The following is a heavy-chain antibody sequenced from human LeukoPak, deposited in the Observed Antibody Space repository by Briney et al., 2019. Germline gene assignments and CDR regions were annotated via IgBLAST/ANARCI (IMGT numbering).Heavy chain of an antibody. CDR1: GFTFSNYG. V-gene: IGHV3-30*15. D-gene: IGHD2-21*02. Sequence: GGPLRLSCAASGFTFSNYGTHWVRQAPGKGLEWVAVISYDAKFRFYADSMKGRFTISRDNSKDTLYLQLSSLRLNDTAVYFCARGRVVPATRLDYWGRGTLVTVSS. CDR3: ARGRVVPATRLDY. CDR2: ISYDAKFR. J-gene: IGHJ4*02.